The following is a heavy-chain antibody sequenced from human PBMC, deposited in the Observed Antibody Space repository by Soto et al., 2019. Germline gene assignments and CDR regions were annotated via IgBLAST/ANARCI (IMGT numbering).Heavy chain of an antibody. J-gene: IGHJ3*02. D-gene: IGHD3-22*01. Sequence: QVQLQESGPGLVKPSQTLSLTCTVSGGSINSGGYFWSWVRQHPGKGLEWIGYIHYSGSTYYNPSLKSRVTISVDTSKAQFSLRLSSVTAADTAVYYCARVLDCHDTTGYPVGAFDIWGQGTMVTVSS. V-gene: IGHV4-31*03. CDR1: GGSINSGGYF. CDR3: ARVLDCHDTTGYPVGAFDI. CDR2: IHYSGST.